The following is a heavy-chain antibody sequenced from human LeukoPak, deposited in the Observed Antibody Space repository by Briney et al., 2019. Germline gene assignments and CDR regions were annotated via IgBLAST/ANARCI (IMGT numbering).Heavy chain of an antibody. J-gene: IGHJ3*02. CDR3: ARSMLYDDAFDI. V-gene: IGHV2-70*04. Sequence: SGPALVKPTQTLTLTCTFSGFSLNTSGMRVNWICQPPGKALEWLARIDWDDDKFYSTSLKTRLTISKDTSKNQVVLTMTNMDPVDTATYYCARSMLYDDAFDIWGQGTMVTVSS. D-gene: IGHD5/OR15-5a*01. CDR1: GFSLNTSGMR. CDR2: IDWDDDK.